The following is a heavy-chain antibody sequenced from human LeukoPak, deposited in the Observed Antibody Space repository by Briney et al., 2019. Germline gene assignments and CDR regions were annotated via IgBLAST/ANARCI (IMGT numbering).Heavy chain of an antibody. V-gene: IGHV1-46*01. CDR2: INPSGGST. CDR1: GYTFTSYY. CDR3: ARVPSYCSSTSCYARRGAFDI. D-gene: IGHD2-2*01. Sequence: ASVKVSCKASGYTFTSYYMHWVRQAPGQGLEWMGIINPSGGSTSYAQKFQGRVTMTRDTSTSTVYMELSSLRSEDTAVYYCARVPSYCSSTSCYARRGAFDIWGQGTMVTVSS. J-gene: IGHJ3*02.